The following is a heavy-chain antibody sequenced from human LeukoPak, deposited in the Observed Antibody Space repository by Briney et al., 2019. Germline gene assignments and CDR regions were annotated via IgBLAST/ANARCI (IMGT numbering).Heavy chain of an antibody. V-gene: IGHV3-48*01. CDR2: ISSSSSTI. CDR1: GFTFISYS. J-gene: IGHJ3*02. CDR3: ASQLGDASDI. D-gene: IGHD6-13*01. Sequence: GGSLRLSCVASGFTFISYSMNWVRPAPWKGLAWVSYISSSSSTIYYADSVKGRFTISRDNGKNSLYLKMNSLRAEDTAVYYCASQLGDASDIWGQGTMVTVSS.